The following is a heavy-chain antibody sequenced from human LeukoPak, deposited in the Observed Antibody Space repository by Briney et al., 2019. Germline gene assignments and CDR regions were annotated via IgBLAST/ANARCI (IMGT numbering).Heavy chain of an antibody. CDR1: GYTFTSYA. CDR2: INAGNGNT. CDR3: ARGPTWELLYYFDY. J-gene: IGHJ4*02. Sequence: GASVKVSCKASGYTFTSYAMHWVRQAPGQRLEWMGWINAGNGNTKYSQEFQGRVTITRDTSASTAYMELSSLRSEDMAVYYCARGPTWELLYYFDYWGQGTLVTVSS. V-gene: IGHV1-3*03. D-gene: IGHD1-26*01.